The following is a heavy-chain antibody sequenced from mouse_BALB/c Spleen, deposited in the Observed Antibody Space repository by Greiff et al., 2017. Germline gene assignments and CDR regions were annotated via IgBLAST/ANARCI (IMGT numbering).Heavy chain of an antibody. Sequence: DVKLVESGGGLVQPGGSLKLSCAASGFTFSSYGMSWVRQTPDKRLELVATINSNGGSTYYPDSVKGRFTISRDNAKNTLYLQMSSLKSEDTAMYYCERDGLLRYAMDYWGEGTSVTVSS. CDR3: ERDGLLRYAMDY. CDR2: INSNGGST. CDR1: GFTFSSYG. D-gene: IGHD1-1*01. J-gene: IGHJ4*01. V-gene: IGHV5-6-3*01.